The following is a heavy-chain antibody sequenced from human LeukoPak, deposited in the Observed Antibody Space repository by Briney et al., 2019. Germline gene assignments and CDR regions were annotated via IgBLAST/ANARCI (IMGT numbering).Heavy chain of an antibody. CDR1: GYTFTGYY. CDR2: ISTYNGNT. V-gene: IGHV1-18*04. D-gene: IGHD6-19*01. J-gene: IGHJ4*02. CDR3: ARASVLFSSGWYPGDY. Sequence: ASVKVSCKASGYTFTGYYMHWVRQAPGQGLEWMGWISTYNGNTNYAQKLQGRVTMTTVTSTSTAYMELTSLRSDDTAVYYCARASVLFSSGWYPGDYWGQGTLVTVSS.